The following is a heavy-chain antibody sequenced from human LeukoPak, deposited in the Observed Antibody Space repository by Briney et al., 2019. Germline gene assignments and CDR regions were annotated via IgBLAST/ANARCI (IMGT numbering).Heavy chain of an antibody. CDR1: GFTFSSYE. V-gene: IGHV3-48*03. Sequence: VGSLRLSCAASGFTFSSYEMNWVRQAPGKGLEWVSYISSSGSTIYYADSVKGRFTISRDNAKNSLYLQMNSLRAEDTAVYYCARDLWHSSGVFDYWGQGTLVTVSS. CDR2: ISSSGSTI. D-gene: IGHD6-19*01. J-gene: IGHJ4*02. CDR3: ARDLWHSSGVFDY.